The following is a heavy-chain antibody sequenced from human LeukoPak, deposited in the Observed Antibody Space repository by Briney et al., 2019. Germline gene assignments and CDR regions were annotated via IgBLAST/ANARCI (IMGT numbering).Heavy chain of an antibody. J-gene: IGHJ4*02. D-gene: IGHD2-2*01. CDR2: ISYDGSNK. CDR3: AKPKYGLSIVVVPAAIDY. V-gene: IGHV3-30*18. Sequence: GGSLRLSCAASGFTFSSYGMHWVRQAPGKGLEWVAVISYDGSNKYYADSVKGRFTISRDNSNNTLYLQMNSLRAEDTAVYYCAKPKYGLSIVVVPAAIDYWGQGTLVTVSS. CDR1: GFTFSSYG.